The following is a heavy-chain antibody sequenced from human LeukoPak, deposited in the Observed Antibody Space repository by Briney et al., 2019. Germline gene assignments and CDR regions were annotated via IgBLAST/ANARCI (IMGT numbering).Heavy chain of an antibody. CDR1: GYTFTGYY. J-gene: IGHJ4*02. V-gene: IGHV1-2*02. Sequence: ASVKVSCKASGYTFTGYYMHWVRQAPGQGLEGMGWINPNSGGTNYAQKFQGRVTMTRDTSISTAYMELSRLRSDDTAVYYCARDGATAGSWYFDYWGQGTLVTVSS. D-gene: IGHD5-12*01. CDR2: INPNSGGT. CDR3: ARDGATAGSWYFDY.